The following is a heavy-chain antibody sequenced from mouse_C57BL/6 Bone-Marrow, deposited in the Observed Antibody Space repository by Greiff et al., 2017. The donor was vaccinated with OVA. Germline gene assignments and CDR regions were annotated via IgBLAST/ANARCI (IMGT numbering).Heavy chain of an antibody. CDR3: TRTTMAHYYAMDY. V-gene: IGHV1-15*01. CDR2: IDPETGGT. D-gene: IGHD2-1*01. Sequence: VQLQESGAELVRPGASVTLSCKASGYTFTDYEMHWVKQTPVHGLEWIGAIDPETGGTAYNQKFKGKAILTADKSSSTAYMELRSLTSEDSAVYYCTRTTMAHYYAMDYWGQGTSVTVSS. CDR1: GYTFTDYE. J-gene: IGHJ4*01.